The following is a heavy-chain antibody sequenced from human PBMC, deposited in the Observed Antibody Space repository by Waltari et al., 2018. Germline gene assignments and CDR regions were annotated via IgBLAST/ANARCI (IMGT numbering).Heavy chain of an antibody. CDR1: GLTCSLFS. Sequence: EVQLLESGGGLAQPGESLTLSCAPYGLTCSLFSLNWVSQAPGKGLEWVSGISGSGGSTYYADSVKGRFTISRDNSKNTLYLQMNSLRAEDTAVYYCAKDSPVLMVYAADYWGQGTMVTVSS. D-gene: IGHD2-8*01. CDR3: AKDSPVLMVYAADY. CDR2: ISGSGGST. V-gene: IGHV3-23*01. J-gene: IGHJ4*02.